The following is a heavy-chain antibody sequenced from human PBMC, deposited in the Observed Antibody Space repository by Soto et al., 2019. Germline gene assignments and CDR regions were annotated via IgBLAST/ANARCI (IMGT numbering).Heavy chain of an antibody. CDR2: IYYSGST. CDR3: ARVERPDYYDGSGYYYAY. V-gene: IGHV4-59*01. Sequence: PSETLSLTCTVAGGSISGYCWSWIRQPPGKGLEWIGYIYYSGSTNYNPSLKSRVTMSVDTSKNQCSLKVSSVTAADTAVYYCARVERPDYYDGSGYYYAYWGQGTLVTVSS. J-gene: IGHJ4*02. CDR1: GGSISGYC. D-gene: IGHD3-22*01.